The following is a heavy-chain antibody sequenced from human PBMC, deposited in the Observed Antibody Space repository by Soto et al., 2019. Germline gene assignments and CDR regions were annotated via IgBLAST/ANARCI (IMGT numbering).Heavy chain of an antibody. J-gene: IGHJ4*02. CDR1: GSSFPGYY. Sequence: ASVTVSHKASGSSFPGYYMYLLRLAPGQGLEWMGWINPNSVGTNYAKKFQGRVTMTRDTSISTAYMELRRLRSDDTAVYYCARDPTYSSSEDYWGQGTLVTGSS. CDR2: INPNSVGT. CDR3: ARDPTYSSSEDY. V-gene: IGHV1-2*02. D-gene: IGHD6-6*01.